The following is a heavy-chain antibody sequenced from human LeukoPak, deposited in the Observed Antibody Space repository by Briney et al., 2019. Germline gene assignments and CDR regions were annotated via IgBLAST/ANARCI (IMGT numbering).Heavy chain of an antibody. CDR2: IYYSGST. V-gene: IGHV4-59*08. Sequence: PETLSLTCTVSGGSISSYYWSWIRQPPGKGLEWIGYIYYSGSTNYNPSLKSRVTISVDTSKNQFSLKLSSVTAADTAVYYCARQRNYYDSSGYYYVFFDYWGQGTLVTVSS. CDR1: GGSISSYY. D-gene: IGHD3-22*01. J-gene: IGHJ4*02. CDR3: ARQRNYYDSSGYYYVFFDY.